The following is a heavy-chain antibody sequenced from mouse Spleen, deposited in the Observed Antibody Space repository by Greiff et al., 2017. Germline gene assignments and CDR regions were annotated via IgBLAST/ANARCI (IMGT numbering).Heavy chain of an antibody. CDR2: IYPSDSYT. Sequence: QVQLQQPGAELVRPGASVKLSCKASGYTFTSYWINWVKQRPGQGLEWIGNIYPSDSYTNYNQKFKDKATLTVDKSSSTAYMQLSSPTSEDSAVYYCTREWLPLYAMDYWGQGTSVTVSS. V-gene: IGHV1-69*02. CDR3: TREWLPLYAMDY. CDR1: GYTFTSYW. D-gene: IGHD2-2*01. J-gene: IGHJ4*01.